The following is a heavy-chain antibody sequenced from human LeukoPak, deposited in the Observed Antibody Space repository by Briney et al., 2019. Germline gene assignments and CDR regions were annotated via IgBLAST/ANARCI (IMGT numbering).Heavy chain of an antibody. D-gene: IGHD6-13*01. J-gene: IGHJ6*02. V-gene: IGHV1-2*02. Sequence: GASVKVSCKASGYTFTGYYMHWVRQAPGQGLEWMGWINPNSDGTNYAQKFQGRVTMTRDTSISTAYMELSRLRSDDTAVYYCARLFSSCYEEGRYYYYYGMDVWGQGTAVTVSS. CDR2: INPNSDGT. CDR3: ARLFSSCYEEGRYYYYYGMDV. CDR1: GYTFTGYY.